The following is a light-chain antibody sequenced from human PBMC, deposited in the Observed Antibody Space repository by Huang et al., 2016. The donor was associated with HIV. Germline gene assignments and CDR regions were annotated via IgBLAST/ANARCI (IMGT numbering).Light chain of an antibody. CDR1: QSISSY. CDR3: QQSYSIASS. Sequence: DIQMTQSPSSLSASVGDRVTITCRASQSISSYLNWYQQQPGKAPKLLSYAESSLQRGVPSRFSGRGSGTDFTLTISSLQPEDFAAYYCQQSYSIASSFGQGTRLEIK. V-gene: IGKV1-39*01. J-gene: IGKJ5*01. CDR2: AES.